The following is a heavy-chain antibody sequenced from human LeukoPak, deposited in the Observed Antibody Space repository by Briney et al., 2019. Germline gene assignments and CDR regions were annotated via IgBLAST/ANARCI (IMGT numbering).Heavy chain of an antibody. CDR3: ARNEGAFDI. V-gene: IGHV3-30*03. Sequence: GSLRLSCAASGFTFRSYGMHWVRQAPGKGLEWVTVISYDGSNKYYADSVKGRFTTSRDNSKNTLYLQMNSLRAEDTAVYYCARNEGAFDIWGQGTMVTVSS. CDR1: GFTFRSYG. CDR2: ISYDGSNK. J-gene: IGHJ3*02.